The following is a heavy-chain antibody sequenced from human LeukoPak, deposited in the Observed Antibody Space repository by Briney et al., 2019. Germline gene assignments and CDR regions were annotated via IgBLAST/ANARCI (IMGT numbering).Heavy chain of an antibody. CDR2: INHSGGT. CDR1: GGSFSGYY. J-gene: IGHJ4*02. CDR3: ASKHYDFWSGYYASFDY. V-gene: IGHV4-34*01. D-gene: IGHD3-3*01. Sequence: SETLSLTCAVYGGSFSGYYWSWIRQPPGKGLEWIGEINHSGGTNYNPSLKSRVTISVDTSKNQFSLKLSSVTAADTAVYYCASKHYDFWSGYYASFDYWGQGTLVTVSS.